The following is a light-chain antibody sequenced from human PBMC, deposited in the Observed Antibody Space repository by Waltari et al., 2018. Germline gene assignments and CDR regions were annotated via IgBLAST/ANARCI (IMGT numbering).Light chain of an antibody. CDR1: QGISSY. Sequence: DIQLTQSPSFLSASIGDRVTITCRASQGISSYLAWYQQKPGKAPKLLIYAASTLQSGVPSRFSGSGSGTEFTLAISSQPEDFATYYCQELNTYPQSLTFGGGTKVEI. V-gene: IGKV1-9*01. CDR3: QELNTYPQSLT. J-gene: IGKJ4*01. CDR2: AAS.